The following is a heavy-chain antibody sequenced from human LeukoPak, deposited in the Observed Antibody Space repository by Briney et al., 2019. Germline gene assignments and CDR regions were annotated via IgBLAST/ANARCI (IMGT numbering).Heavy chain of an antibody. CDR1: GGSISSYY. V-gene: IGHV4-59*01. Sequence: SETLSLTCTVSGGSISSYYWSWIRQPPGKGLEWIGYIYYSGSTNYNPSLKSRVTISVDTSKNQFSLKLSSVTAADTAVYYCARQHIVVVTASESWFDPRGQGTLVTVSS. CDR2: IYYSGST. J-gene: IGHJ5*02. D-gene: IGHD2-21*02. CDR3: ARQHIVVVTASESWFDP.